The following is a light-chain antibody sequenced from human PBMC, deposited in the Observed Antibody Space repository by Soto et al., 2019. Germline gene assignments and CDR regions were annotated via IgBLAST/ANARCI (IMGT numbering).Light chain of an antibody. CDR2: GSS. CDR3: HQYGSSPPYT. Sequence: EVVLTQSPGTLSLSPGERATLSCRASQSIINNYLAWYQQRPGQAPRLLIYGSSDRATGIPGRFSGSGSVTDFTLTISSLEPEDFAVYYCHQYGSSPPYTFGQGTKVEI. V-gene: IGKV3-20*01. CDR1: QSIINNY. J-gene: IGKJ2*01.